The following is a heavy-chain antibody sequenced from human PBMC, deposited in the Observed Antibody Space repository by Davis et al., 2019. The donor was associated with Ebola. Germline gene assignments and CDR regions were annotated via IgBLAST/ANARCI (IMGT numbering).Heavy chain of an antibody. J-gene: IGHJ6*02. Sequence: GESLKLSCQGSGYSFTSYWIGWVRQMPGNGLEWMGIIYPGDSDTRYSPSFQGQVTISADKSISTAYLQWSSLKASDTAMYYCARFRSRNYYYYGMDVWGQGTTVTVSS. CDR2: IYPGDSDT. V-gene: IGHV5-51*01. CDR3: ARFRSRNYYYYGMDV. D-gene: IGHD1-14*01. CDR1: GYSFTSYW.